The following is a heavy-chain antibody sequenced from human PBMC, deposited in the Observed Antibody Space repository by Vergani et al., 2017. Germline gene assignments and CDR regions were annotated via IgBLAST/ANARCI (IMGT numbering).Heavy chain of an antibody. CDR2: IYYSGST. V-gene: IGHV4-59*01. CDR1: GGSISSYY. CDR3: AREYCSGGSCYTNWFDP. Sequence: QVQLQESGPGLVKPSETLSLTCTVSGGSISSYYWSWIRQPPGKGLEWIGYIYYSGSTNHNPSRKSRVTISVDTSKNQFSLKLSSVTAADTAVYYCAREYCSGGSCYTNWFDPWGQGTLVTVSA. D-gene: IGHD2-15*01. J-gene: IGHJ5*02.